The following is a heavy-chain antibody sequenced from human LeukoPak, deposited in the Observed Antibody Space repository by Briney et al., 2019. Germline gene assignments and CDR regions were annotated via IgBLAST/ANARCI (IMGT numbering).Heavy chain of an antibody. V-gene: IGHV4-59*01. Sequence: SETLSLTCTVSGGSISSYYWSWIRQPPGKGLEWIGYIYYSGSTNYSPSLKSRVTISVDTSKNQFSLKLSSVTAADTAVYYCARDYGDGAFDIWGQGTMVTVSS. CDR1: GGSISSYY. D-gene: IGHD4-17*01. CDR3: ARDYGDGAFDI. J-gene: IGHJ3*02. CDR2: IYYSGST.